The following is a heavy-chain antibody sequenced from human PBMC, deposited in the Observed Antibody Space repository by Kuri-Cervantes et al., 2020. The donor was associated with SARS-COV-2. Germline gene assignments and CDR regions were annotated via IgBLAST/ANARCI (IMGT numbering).Heavy chain of an antibody. CDR2: ISSSGSTI. CDR3: ARELGGSRDS. Sequence: GESLKISCAASGFTFNSYEMNWVRQAPEKGLEWVSDISSSGSTIYYADSVKGRFTISRDNTKNSLYMQMNSLRAEDTAIYYCARELGGSRDSWGQGSLVTVSS. D-gene: IGHD3-16*01. J-gene: IGHJ4*02. V-gene: IGHV3-48*03. CDR1: GFTFNSYE.